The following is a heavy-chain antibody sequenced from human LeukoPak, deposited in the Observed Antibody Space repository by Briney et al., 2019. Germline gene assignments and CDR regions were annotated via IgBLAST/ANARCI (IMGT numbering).Heavy chain of an antibody. CDR2: ISDAGGST. CDR3: AKGQLWSGVAYFDY. D-gene: IGHD3-10*01. V-gene: IGHV3-23*01. CDR1: GFTFSGYA. Sequence: GGSLRLSCAASGFTFSGYAMGWVRQAPGKGLEWVSGISDAGGSTYYADSVKGRLTISRDNSKNTLYLQMNNLRAEDTAVYYCAKGQLWSGVAYFDYWGQGTLATVSS. J-gene: IGHJ4*02.